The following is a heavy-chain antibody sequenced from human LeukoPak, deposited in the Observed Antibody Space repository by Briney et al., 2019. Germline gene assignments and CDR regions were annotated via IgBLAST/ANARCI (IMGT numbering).Heavy chain of an antibody. V-gene: IGHV4-59*13. J-gene: IGHJ2*01. CDR1: GGSIRSYY. CDR2: IYCSGST. CDR3: ARVVLRSGYWYFDP. Sequence: SETLSLTCTVSGGSIRSYYWAWTRRPPGKGLRWIGYIYCSGSTNYNLSLKSRVTISVDTSKNQFSLKLSSVTAADTAVYYCARVVLRSGYWYFDPWGRGTLVTVSP. D-gene: IGHD2/OR15-2a*01.